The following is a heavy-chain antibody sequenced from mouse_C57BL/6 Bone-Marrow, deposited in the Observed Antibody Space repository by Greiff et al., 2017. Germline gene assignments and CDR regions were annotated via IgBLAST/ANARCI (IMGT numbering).Heavy chain of an antibody. CDR3: AREGERGAMDY. CDR2: IYPGSGNP. CDR1: GYSFTDYY. V-gene: IGHV1-76*01. Sequence: VKVVESGAELVRPGASVNLSCRASGYSFTDYYVNWVKQRPGQGLECIARIYPGSGNPYYSENFKGKATLTAEKSSSTAYMHLSSLTSEDSTVYFCAREGERGAMDYWGQGTSVTVSS. J-gene: IGHJ4*01.